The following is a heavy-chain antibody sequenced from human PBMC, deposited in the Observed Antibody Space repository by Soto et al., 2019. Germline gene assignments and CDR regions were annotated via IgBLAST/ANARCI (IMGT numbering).Heavy chain of an antibody. CDR1: GGSFSGYY. D-gene: IGHD6-19*01. CDR2: INHSGST. V-gene: IGHV4-34*01. Sequence: QVQLQQWGAGLLKPSETLSLTCAVYGGSFSGYYWSWIRQPPGKGLEWIGEINHSGSTNYNPSLNSGVSISVDTSPNQFSLKLSSVTAADTAVYYCARGWDSSGWYENWGQGTLVTVSS. J-gene: IGHJ4*02. CDR3: ARGWDSSGWYEN.